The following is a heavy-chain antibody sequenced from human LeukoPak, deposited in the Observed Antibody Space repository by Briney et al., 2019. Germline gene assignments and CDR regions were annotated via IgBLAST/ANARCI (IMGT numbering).Heavy chain of an antibody. CDR2: IYYSGST. Sequence: SETLSLTCTVSGGSINSSTYYWGWIRQPPGKGLEWIGSIYYSGSTYYNPSLKSRVTISVDTSKNQFSLKLNSVTAADTAVYYCARTSIAGARGSFGYWGQGTLVTVSS. J-gene: IGHJ4*02. D-gene: IGHD1-26*01. CDR1: GGSINSSTYY. CDR3: ARTSIAGARGSFGY. V-gene: IGHV4-39*01.